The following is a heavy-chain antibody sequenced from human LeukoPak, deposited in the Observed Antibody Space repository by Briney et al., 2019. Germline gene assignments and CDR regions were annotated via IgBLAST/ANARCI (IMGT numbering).Heavy chain of an antibody. CDR2: IYYSGST. V-gene: IGHV4-39*01. J-gene: IGHJ4*02. CDR3: ATTVTYYDFWSGPAHFDY. CDR1: GGSISSSSYY. D-gene: IGHD3-3*01. Sequence: MPSETLSLTCTVSGGSISSSSYYWGWLRQPPGKGLEWIGSIYYSGSTYYNPSLKSRVTISVDTSKNQFSLKLSSVTAADTAVYYCATTVTYYDFWSGPAHFDYWGQGTLVTVSS.